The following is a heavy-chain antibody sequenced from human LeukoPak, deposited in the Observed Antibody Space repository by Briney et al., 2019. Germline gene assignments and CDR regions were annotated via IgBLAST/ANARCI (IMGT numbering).Heavy chain of an antibody. CDR1: GFPFGSHA. CDR3: AKLRGLYCSGGSCYSDY. D-gene: IGHD2-15*01. V-gene: IGHV3-23*01. Sequence: GGSLRLSCAASGFPFGSHAMKWVRQAPGKGLEWVSVISSSGTSKYYIDSVEDRFTISRDNSKNTLYLQMNSLRAGDTAVYYCAKLRGLYCSGGSCYSDYWGQGTLVTVSS. CDR2: ISSSGTSK. J-gene: IGHJ4*02.